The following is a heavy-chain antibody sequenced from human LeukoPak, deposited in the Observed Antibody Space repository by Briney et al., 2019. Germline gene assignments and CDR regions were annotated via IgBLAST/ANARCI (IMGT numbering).Heavy chain of an antibody. CDR3: APRYKVQGNWLDP. J-gene: IGHJ5*02. D-gene: IGHD1-1*01. V-gene: IGHV1-69*01. Sequence: SVKVSCNVSGGTFSSYAISWVRQAPGQGLEWMGGIIPIFGTANYAQKFQGRVWTTPDESTITAYMELSSLRSEDTAVYYCAPRYKVQGNWLDPWGQGTLVTVSS. CDR2: IIPIFGTA. CDR1: GGTFSSYA.